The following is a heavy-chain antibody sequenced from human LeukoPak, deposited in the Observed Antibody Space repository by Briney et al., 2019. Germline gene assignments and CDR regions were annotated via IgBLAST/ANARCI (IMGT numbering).Heavy chain of an antibody. CDR2: ISAYNGNT. V-gene: IGHV1-18*01. J-gene: IGHJ4*02. Sequence: ASVKVSCKASGYTFTSYGISWVRQAPGQGLEWMGWISAYNGNTNYAQKFQGRVTMTRDTSTSIVYMDLSSLTSEDTAVYYCARGLLHSDYWGQGTLVTVSS. CDR1: GYTFTSYG. CDR3: ARGLLHSDY.